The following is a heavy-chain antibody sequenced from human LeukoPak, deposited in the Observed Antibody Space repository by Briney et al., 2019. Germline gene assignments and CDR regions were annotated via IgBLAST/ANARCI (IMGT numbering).Heavy chain of an antibody. D-gene: IGHD1/OR15-1a*01. CDR3: TRVYGNKENNWFDP. Sequence: GGSLRLSCTASGFTFGDYAMSWVRQAPGKGLEWVGFIRSKAYGGTTEYAASVKGRFTISRDDSKSIAYLQMNSLKTEDTAVYYCTRVYGNKENNWFDPWGQGTLVTVSS. CDR2: IRSKAYGGTT. J-gene: IGHJ5*02. CDR1: GFTFGDYA. V-gene: IGHV3-49*04.